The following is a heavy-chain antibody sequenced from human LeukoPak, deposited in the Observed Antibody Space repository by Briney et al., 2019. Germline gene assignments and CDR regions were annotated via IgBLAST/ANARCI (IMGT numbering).Heavy chain of an antibody. Sequence: GESLKISCKGSGYNFTTHWIGWVRQMPGKGLEWMGIIYPGDSDTKYSPSFQGQVTISADKSISTAYLQWSTLKASDTAMYYCARGGILTASAAEWFDPWGQGTLVTVSS. CDR1: GYNFTTHW. J-gene: IGHJ5*02. V-gene: IGHV5-51*01. CDR3: ARGGILTASAAEWFDP. D-gene: IGHD3-9*01. CDR2: IYPGDSDT.